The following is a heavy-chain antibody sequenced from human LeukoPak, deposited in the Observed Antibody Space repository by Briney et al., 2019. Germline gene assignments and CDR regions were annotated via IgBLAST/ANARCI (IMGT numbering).Heavy chain of an antibody. V-gene: IGHV4-59*11. J-gene: IGHJ5*02. D-gene: IGHD4-17*01. CDR3: ARGGTTVTPGLLWFDP. Sequence: SETLSLTCSVSGGSISSHYWSWIRQPPGKGLEWIGYIYYSGSTKYNPSLKRRVTITVNTSKKHFALHLISVTAADTAVYYCARGGTTVTPGLLWFDPWGQGTLVTVSS. CDR1: GGSISSHY. CDR2: IYYSGST.